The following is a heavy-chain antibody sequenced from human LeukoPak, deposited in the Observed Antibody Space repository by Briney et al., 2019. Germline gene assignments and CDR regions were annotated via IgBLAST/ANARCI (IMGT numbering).Heavy chain of an antibody. V-gene: IGHV4-30-4*07. Sequence: PSETLSLTCAVSGGSISSGGYSWSWIRQPPGKGLEWIGNIYYSGSTYYNPSLKSRVTISVDTSKNQFSLKLSSVTAADTAVYYCARVMHYYDSSGYYYGRWNWFDPWGRGTLVTVSS. CDR1: GGSISSGGYS. D-gene: IGHD3-22*01. CDR3: ARVMHYYDSSGYYYGRWNWFDP. J-gene: IGHJ5*02. CDR2: IYYSGST.